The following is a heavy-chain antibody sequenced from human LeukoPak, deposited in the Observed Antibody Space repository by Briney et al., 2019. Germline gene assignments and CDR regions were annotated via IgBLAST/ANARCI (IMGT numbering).Heavy chain of an antibody. V-gene: IGHV3-21*01. Sequence: GGSLRLSCAASGFTFSTYNMNWLRQAPGKGLEWVSSISSSSSYIYYADSVKGRFTISRDNAKNSLYLQMNSLRAEDTAVYYCARDSSSGWYSIESHFDYWGQGTLVTVSS. D-gene: IGHD6-19*01. CDR2: ISSSSSYI. CDR1: GFTFSTYN. CDR3: ARDSSSGWYSIESHFDY. J-gene: IGHJ4*02.